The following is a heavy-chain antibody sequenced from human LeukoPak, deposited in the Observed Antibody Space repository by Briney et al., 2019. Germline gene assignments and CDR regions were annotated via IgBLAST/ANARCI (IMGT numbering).Heavy chain of an antibody. CDR3: ARGGEDSPLWFEPKQYHFDC. V-gene: IGHV3-11*01. D-gene: IGHD3-10*01. J-gene: IGHJ4*02. CDR2: ISGSGSTV. CDR1: GFTFSDYY. Sequence: GGSLRLSCAASGFTFSDYYMSWIRQAPGKGLEWVSYISGSGSTVYYAASVRGRFTISRDNAKNSLFLQMNSLRAEDTAVYYCARGGEDSPLWFEPKQYHFDCWGQGALVTVSS.